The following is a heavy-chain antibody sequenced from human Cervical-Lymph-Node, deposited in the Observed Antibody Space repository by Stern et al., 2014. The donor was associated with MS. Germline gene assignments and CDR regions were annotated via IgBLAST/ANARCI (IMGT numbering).Heavy chain of an antibody. CDR3: ARQPDYSDFLDF. J-gene: IGHJ4*02. D-gene: IGHD4-11*01. CDR2: INGGPGTT. CDR1: GYNFIDHA. Sequence: VQLLQSAAEVKKPGASMTISCKTSGYNFIDHAIHWVRQAPGQRLEWMGWINGGPGTTKYSQKFQGRVSFTRDKAASAAYMDLSSLSPDDTAVYYCARQPDYSDFLDFWGQGTLVTVSS. V-gene: IGHV1-3*01.